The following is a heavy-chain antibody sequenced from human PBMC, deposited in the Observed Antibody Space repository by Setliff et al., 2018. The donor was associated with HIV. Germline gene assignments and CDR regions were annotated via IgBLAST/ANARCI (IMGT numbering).Heavy chain of an antibody. CDR2: VNRDGGA. Sequence: SETLSLTCAVYGGSLTGYFWTWIRQSPGKGLEWVGQVNRDGGAHYNPSLKSRVTISIDTSKNRFSLQLTSVTAADTAVYYCARQGAGYYYDSSEYYTGNGFDMWGQGTMVTVSS. D-gene: IGHD3-22*01. CDR1: GGSLTGYF. J-gene: IGHJ3*02. V-gene: IGHV4-34*01. CDR3: ARQGAGYYYDSSEYYTGNGFDM.